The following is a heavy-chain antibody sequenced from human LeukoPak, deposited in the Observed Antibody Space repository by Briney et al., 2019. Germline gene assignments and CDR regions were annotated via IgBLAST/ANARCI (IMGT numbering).Heavy chain of an antibody. CDR1: GFTFSSYA. CDR2: ISCSGSSK. Sequence: GGSLRLSCAASGFTFSSYAMSWVRQAPGKGLEWVSVISCSGSSKYYADSVKGRFTISRDNSKNTLYLQMNSLRAEDTAVYYCAKGTYSSPPPGYFDYWGQGTLVTVSA. CDR3: AKGTYSSPPPGYFDY. D-gene: IGHD6-13*01. V-gene: IGHV3-23*01. J-gene: IGHJ4*02.